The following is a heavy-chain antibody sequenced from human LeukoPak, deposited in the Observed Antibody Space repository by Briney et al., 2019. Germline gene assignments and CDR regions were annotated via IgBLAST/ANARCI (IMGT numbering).Heavy chain of an antibody. V-gene: IGHV4-59*01. CDR3: ARNYDTSGYPFDY. J-gene: IGHJ4*02. CDR1: GGSISSYY. CDR2: THYSGST. Sequence: SETLSLTCTVSGGSISSYYWSWIRQPPGKGLEWIGYTHYSGSTTYNPSLKSRVTISVDTSKNQFSLKLSSVTAADTAVYYCARNYDTSGYPFDYWGQGTLATVSS. D-gene: IGHD3-22*01.